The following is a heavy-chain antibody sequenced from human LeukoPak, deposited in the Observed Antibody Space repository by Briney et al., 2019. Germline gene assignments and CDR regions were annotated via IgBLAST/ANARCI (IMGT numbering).Heavy chain of an antibody. CDR2: IRHDRSAI. CDR3: ARDNSGFDC. CDR1: GFTFNNYW. J-gene: IGHJ4*02. D-gene: IGHD6-19*01. Sequence: GGSLSLSCVASGFTFNNYWMTWARQAPGGGRVWMANIRHDRSAIYYADSVKGRFPISRDDAKNSLLLQMNSLRADDTALYYCARDNSGFDCWGQGTLVTVSS. V-gene: IGHV3-7*01.